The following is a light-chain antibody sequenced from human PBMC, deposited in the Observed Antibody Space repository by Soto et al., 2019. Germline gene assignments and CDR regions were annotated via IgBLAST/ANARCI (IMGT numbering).Light chain of an antibody. V-gene: IGKV2-30*01. J-gene: IGKJ2*01. CDR1: ESLVYRNGDTH. Sequence: DVVMTQSPLSLPVSLGQPASISCRSSESLVYRNGDTHLNWFQLRPGQSPRRLIYKVSSRDPGVPDRFSGSGSGTDFTLKISRVAAEDVGFYYCLQGTRWPYTFGQGTKLEIK. CDR2: KVS. CDR3: LQGTRWPYT.